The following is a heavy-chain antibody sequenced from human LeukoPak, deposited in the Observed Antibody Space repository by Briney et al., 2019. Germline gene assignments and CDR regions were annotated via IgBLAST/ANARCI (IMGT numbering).Heavy chain of an antibody. Sequence: VASVKVSCKASGGTFSSYAISWVRQAPGQGLEWMGGIIPIFGTANYAQKFQGRVTITTDESTSTAYMELSSLRSEDTVVYYCATATIAVAGYNWFDPWGQGTLVTVSS. CDR2: IIPIFGTA. D-gene: IGHD6-19*01. CDR1: GGTFSSYA. V-gene: IGHV1-69*05. J-gene: IGHJ5*02. CDR3: ATATIAVAGYNWFDP.